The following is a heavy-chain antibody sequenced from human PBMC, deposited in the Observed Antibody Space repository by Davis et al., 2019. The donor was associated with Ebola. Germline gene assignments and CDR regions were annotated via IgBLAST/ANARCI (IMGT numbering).Heavy chain of an antibody. J-gene: IGHJ2*01. CDR2: LGGSGGTP. D-gene: IGHD4-17*01. CDR3: ARHVNGDFWYFDL. V-gene: IGHV3-23*01. CDR1: GFIFNDYA. Sequence: GGSLRLSCAASGFIFNDYAMSWVRQAPGKGLEWVSSLGGSGGTPYYADLVKGRFTIFRDNSKNILYLQMNNLRAEDTAVYYCARHVNGDFWYFDLWGRGTRVTVSS.